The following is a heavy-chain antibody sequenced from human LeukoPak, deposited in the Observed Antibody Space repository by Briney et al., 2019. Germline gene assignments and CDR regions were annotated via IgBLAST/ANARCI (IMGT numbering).Heavy chain of an antibody. CDR3: ARAYYDSSGYYPYYFDY. CDR2: IIPILGIA. D-gene: IGHD3-22*01. CDR1: GGTFSSYA. Sequence: SVTVSCKASGGTFSSYAIRWVRQAPGQGLEWMGRIIPILGIANYAQKFQGRVTITADKSTSTAYMELSSLRSEDTAVYYCARAYYDSSGYYPYYFDYWGQGTLVTVSS. V-gene: IGHV1-69*04. J-gene: IGHJ4*02.